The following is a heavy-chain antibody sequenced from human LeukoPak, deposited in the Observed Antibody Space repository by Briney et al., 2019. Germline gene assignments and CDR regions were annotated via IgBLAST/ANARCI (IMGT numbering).Heavy chain of an antibody. D-gene: IGHD3-10*01. CDR1: GGSISSYY. J-gene: IGHJ3*02. Sequence: PSETLSLTCTVSGGSISSYYWSWIRQPAGKGLEWIGRIYTSGSTNYNPSLKSRVTISLDTSKNHFSLRLSSVTAADTAVYYCAKSNGYGLVDIWGQGTMVTVSS. CDR3: AKSNGYGLVDI. CDR2: IYTSGST. V-gene: IGHV4-4*07.